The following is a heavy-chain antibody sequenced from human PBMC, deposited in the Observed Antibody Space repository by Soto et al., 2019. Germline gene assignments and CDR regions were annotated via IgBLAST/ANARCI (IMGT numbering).Heavy chain of an antibody. V-gene: IGHV1-46*01. CDR1: GYPFTDYF. Sequence: ASVKVSCKTSGYPFTDYFIHWVRQAPGQGLEWMGIISLYHHSTSYAQKFQGRLTVTADTSTTKVYMDLRSMTSEDSAVYWCARELYSCGGDCPYYMDYWGQGTLLTVSS. J-gene: IGHJ4*02. CDR2: ISLYHHST. D-gene: IGHD2-21*02. CDR3: ARELYSCGGDCPYYMDY.